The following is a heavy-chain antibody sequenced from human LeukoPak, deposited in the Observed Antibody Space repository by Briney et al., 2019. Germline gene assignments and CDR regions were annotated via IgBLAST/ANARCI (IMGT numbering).Heavy chain of an antibody. CDR3: ARFSVVPAAISWFDP. J-gene: IGHJ5*02. V-gene: IGHV1-18*01. Sequence: ASVKVSCKASGYTFTSYGISWVRQAPGQGLEWMGWISAYNGNTNYAQKLQGRVTMTTDTSTSTAYMELRSLRSDDTAVYYCARFSVVPAAISWFDPWGQGTLVTVSS. CDR2: ISAYNGNT. CDR1: GYTFTSYG. D-gene: IGHD2-2*01.